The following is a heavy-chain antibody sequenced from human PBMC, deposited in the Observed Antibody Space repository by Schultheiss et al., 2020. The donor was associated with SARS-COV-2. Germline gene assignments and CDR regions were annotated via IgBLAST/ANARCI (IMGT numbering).Heavy chain of an antibody. CDR2: IYYSGST. CDR3: ARGRNDYGDWGLFQH. V-gene: IGHV4-4*02. Sequence: GSLRLSCAVSGGSISSGNWWNWVRQPPGKGLEWIGYIYYSGSTYYNPSLKSRVTISVDTSKNQFSLKLSSVTAADTAVYYCARGRNDYGDWGLFQHWGQGTLVTVSS. J-gene: IGHJ1*01. CDR1: GGSISSGNW. D-gene: IGHD4-17*01.